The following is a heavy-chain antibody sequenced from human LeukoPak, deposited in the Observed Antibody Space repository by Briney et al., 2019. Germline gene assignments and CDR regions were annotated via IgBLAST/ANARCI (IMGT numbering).Heavy chain of an antibody. J-gene: IGHJ4*02. CDR1: GYTFTSYS. D-gene: IGHD5-18*01. CDR3: ARGGYSYGFGISHFDY. Sequence: ASVRVSCKASGYTFTSYSMDWVRQAPGQRLEWMGWINAGNGNTKFSQKFQGRVTITRDTSASTAYMEQSSLRSEDTAVYYCARGGYSYGFGISHFDYWGQGTLVTVSS. CDR2: INAGNGNT. V-gene: IGHV1-3*01.